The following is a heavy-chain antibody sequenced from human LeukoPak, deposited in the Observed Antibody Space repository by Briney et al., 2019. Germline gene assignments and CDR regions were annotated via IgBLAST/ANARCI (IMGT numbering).Heavy chain of an antibody. D-gene: IGHD2-15*01. CDR1: GFTFSSYA. CDR3: ASGGSGGSSNGAFDI. V-gene: IGHV3-30-3*01. Sequence: GRSLRLSCAASGFTFSSYAMHWVRQAPGKGLEWVAVISYDGSNKYYADSVKGRFTISRDNSKNTLYLQMNSLRAEDTAVYYCASGGSGGSSNGAFDIWGQGTMVTVSS. CDR2: ISYDGSNK. J-gene: IGHJ3*02.